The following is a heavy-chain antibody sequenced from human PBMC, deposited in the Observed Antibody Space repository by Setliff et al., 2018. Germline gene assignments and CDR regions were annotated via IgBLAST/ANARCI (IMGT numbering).Heavy chain of an antibody. V-gene: IGHV4-4*08. CDR2: IQTSGTT. CDR1: GGSISRYH. J-gene: IGHJ6*03. Sequence: SETLSLTCTVSGGSISRYHWSWIRQPPGKGLEWIGYIQTSGTTNYNPSLKSRVTISVDTSKNQFSLRLKSVTAADTAVYYCARDRRDYIGAGSSEIDYYYYYYMDVWGKGTTVTSP. CDR3: ARDRRDYIGAGSSEIDYYYYYYMDV. D-gene: IGHD3-10*01.